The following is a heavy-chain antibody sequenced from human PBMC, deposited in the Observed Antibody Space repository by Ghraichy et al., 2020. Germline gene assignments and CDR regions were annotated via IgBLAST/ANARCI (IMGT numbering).Heavy chain of an antibody. Sequence: GGSLRLSCAASGFTFDDYAMHWVRQAPGKGLEWVSGISWNSGSIGYADSVKGRFTISRDNAKNSLYLQMNSLRAEDTALYYCAKDSEKGSWSIHNWFDPWGQGTLVTVSS. V-gene: IGHV3-9*01. CDR1: GFTFDDYA. J-gene: IGHJ5*02. D-gene: IGHD6-13*01. CDR2: ISWNSGSI. CDR3: AKDSEKGSWSIHNWFDP.